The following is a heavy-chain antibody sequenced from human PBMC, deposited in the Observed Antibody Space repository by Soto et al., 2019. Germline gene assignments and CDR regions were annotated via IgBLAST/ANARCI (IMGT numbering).Heavy chain of an antibody. CDR3: AIARGDPYYFDC. CDR1: GYTFTTYG. V-gene: IGHV1-18*04. CDR2: ISAYNGNT. Sequence: ASVKVSCKASGYTFTTYGISWVRQAPGQGLEWMGWISAYNGNTNYAQKVQGRVTMTTDTSTSTAYMELRSLISDDTPVYYCAIARGDPYYFDCWGKGIVVTVSS. J-gene: IGHJ4*02. D-gene: IGHD2-21*01.